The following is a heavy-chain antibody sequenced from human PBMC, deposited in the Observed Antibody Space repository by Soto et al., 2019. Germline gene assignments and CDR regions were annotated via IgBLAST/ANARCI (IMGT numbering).Heavy chain of an antibody. CDR1: GFTFSSYA. D-gene: IGHD4-17*01. CDR2: ISGSGGST. Sequence: EVQLLESGGGLVQPGGSLRLSCAASGFTFSSYAMSWVRQAPGKGLECVSAISGSGGSTYYADSVKGRFTISRDNSKNTLYLQMNSLRAEDTAVYYCAKDRREYGASRDYWGQGTLVTVSS. V-gene: IGHV3-23*01. CDR3: AKDRREYGASRDY. J-gene: IGHJ4*02.